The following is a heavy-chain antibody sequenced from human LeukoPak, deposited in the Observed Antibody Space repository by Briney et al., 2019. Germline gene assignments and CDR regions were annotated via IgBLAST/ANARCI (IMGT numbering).Heavy chain of an antibody. CDR3: ARDPGDYGDYALDY. Sequence: GGSLRLSCAASGFTFSSYGMHWVRQAPGKGLEWVAFIRYDGSNKYYADSVKGRFTISRDNAKNSLYLQMNSLRAEDTAVYYCARDPGDYGDYALDYWGQGTLVTVSS. D-gene: IGHD4-17*01. CDR1: GFTFSSYG. V-gene: IGHV3-30*02. CDR2: IRYDGSNK. J-gene: IGHJ4*02.